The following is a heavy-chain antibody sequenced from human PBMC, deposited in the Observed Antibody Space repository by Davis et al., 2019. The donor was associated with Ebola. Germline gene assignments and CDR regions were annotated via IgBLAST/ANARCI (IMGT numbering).Heavy chain of an antibody. CDR3: ARDSKVAAVLVWYFDL. D-gene: IGHD6-13*01. J-gene: IGHJ2*01. V-gene: IGHV3-48*02. CDR2: ISDTGSME. CDR1: AFTFSNFG. Sequence: ESLKISCAGSAFTFSNFGMHWVRQAPGRGLEWVSYISDTGSMEYYADSVKGRFIISRDNAKNSLYLQMNSLRDDDTAVYYCARDSKVAAVLVWYFDLWGRGTLVTVSS.